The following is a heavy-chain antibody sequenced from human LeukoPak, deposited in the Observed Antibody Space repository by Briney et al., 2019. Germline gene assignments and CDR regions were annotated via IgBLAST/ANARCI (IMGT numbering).Heavy chain of an antibody. J-gene: IGHJ4*02. D-gene: IGHD6-13*01. Sequence: GASVKVSCKASGYTFTSYGINWARQAPGQGLEWMGWISAYNGNTNYAQKFQGRVTMTTDTSTTTAYMELRSLRSDDTAVFYCARVSYSTNWPYFDYWGQGTLVTVSS. CDR1: GYTFTSYG. V-gene: IGHV1-18*01. CDR2: ISAYNGNT. CDR3: ARVSYSTNWPYFDY.